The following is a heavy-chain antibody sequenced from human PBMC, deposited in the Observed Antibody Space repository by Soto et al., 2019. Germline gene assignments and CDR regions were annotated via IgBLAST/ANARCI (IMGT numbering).Heavy chain of an antibody. CDR1: GFTFSSYA. V-gene: IGHV3-23*01. D-gene: IGHD4-4*01. Sequence: EVQLLESGGGLVQPGGSLRLSCAASGFTFSSYAMSWVRQAPGKGLEWVSAISGSGGSTYYADSVKGRFTISRDNSKNPLYLQMNSLSAEDTAVYYCAKLQYRRHYFDYWGQGTLVTVSS. J-gene: IGHJ4*02. CDR2: ISGSGGST. CDR3: AKLQYRRHYFDY.